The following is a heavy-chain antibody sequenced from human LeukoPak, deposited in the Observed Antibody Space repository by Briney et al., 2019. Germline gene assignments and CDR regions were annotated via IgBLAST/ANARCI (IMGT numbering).Heavy chain of an antibody. D-gene: IGHD2-8*01. CDR3: AKDHCTNGVCYNDY. CDR2: IRYDGSNK. V-gene: IGHV3-30*02. CDR1: GFTFSSYG. Sequence: GGSLRLSCAASGFTFSSYGMRWVRQAPGKWLEWVAFIRYDGSNKYYAYSVKGRFTISRDNSENTLYLQMNSLRAEDTAVYYCAKDHCTNGVCYNDYWGQGTLVTVSS. J-gene: IGHJ4*02.